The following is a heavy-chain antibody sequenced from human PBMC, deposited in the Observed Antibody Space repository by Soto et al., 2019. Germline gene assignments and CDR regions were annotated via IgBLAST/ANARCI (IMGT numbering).Heavy chain of an antibody. Sequence: GGSLRLSCAASGFTFSSYGMHWVRQAPGKGLEWVAVISYDGSNKYHADSVKGRFTISRDNSKNTLYLQMNSLRAEDTAVYYCAKDFGITMVRGVTSNWFDPWGQGTLVTVSS. CDR3: AKDFGITMVRGVTSNWFDP. J-gene: IGHJ5*02. D-gene: IGHD3-10*01. CDR2: ISYDGSNK. CDR1: GFTFSSYG. V-gene: IGHV3-30*18.